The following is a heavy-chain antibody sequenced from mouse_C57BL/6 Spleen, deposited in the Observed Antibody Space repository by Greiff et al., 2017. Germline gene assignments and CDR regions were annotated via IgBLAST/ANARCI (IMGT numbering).Heavy chain of an antibody. CDR2: IDPSGSYT. V-gene: IGHV1-69*01. D-gene: IGHD2-2*01. CDR3: ARGFYGSPYYFDY. J-gene: IGHJ2*01. Sequence: QVQLQQPGAELVMPGASVKLSCKASGYTFTSYWMHWVKQRPGQGLEWIGEIDPSGSYTNYNQKFKGKSTLTVDKSSSTAYMQLSSLTSEYSAVYDCARGFYGSPYYFDYWGQGTTLTVSS. CDR1: GYTFTSYW.